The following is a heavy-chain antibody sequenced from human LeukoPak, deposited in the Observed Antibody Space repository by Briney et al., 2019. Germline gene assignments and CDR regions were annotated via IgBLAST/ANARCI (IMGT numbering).Heavy chain of an antibody. CDR3: ARVRDNACDY. D-gene: IGHD2-2*01. CDR1: GYMVSDYY. Sequence: ASVTVSCKTSGYMVSDYYMHWVRQAPGQGLEWMGWLRGDTGDTDSPQKFKGRVTMTRDTATNTAYMQLSRLTYDDTAMYLCARVRDNACDYWGQGTLVTVSS. J-gene: IGHJ4*02. CDR2: LRGDTGDT. V-gene: IGHV1-2*02.